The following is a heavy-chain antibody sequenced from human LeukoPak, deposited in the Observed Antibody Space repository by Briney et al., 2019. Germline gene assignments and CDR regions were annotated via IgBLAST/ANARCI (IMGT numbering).Heavy chain of an antibody. CDR2: IYYSGST. CDR1: GGSISSYY. J-gene: IGHJ5*02. V-gene: IGHV4-59*08. D-gene: IGHD2-2*01. Sequence: PSETLSLTCTVSGGSISSYYWTWIRQPPGKGLEWIGYIYYSGSTNYNPSLKSRVTISIDTSKNHFSLKLSSVTAADTAVYYCARHRCQRHWFDPWGQGTLVTVSS. CDR3: ARHRCQRHWFDP.